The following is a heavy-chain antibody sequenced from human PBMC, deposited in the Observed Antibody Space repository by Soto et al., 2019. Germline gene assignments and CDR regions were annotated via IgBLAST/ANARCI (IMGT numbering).Heavy chain of an antibody. V-gene: IGHV4-59*13. D-gene: IGHD4-4*01. Sequence: QVQLQESGPGLVKPSETLSLTCTVSGGSIRSYYWSWIGQPQGKGLEWIGYIYSSGSTNYHPSLKSRVTISVDTSKNQFSLKLSSVTAADTAVYYCARDGYTVTPNYYYGMDVW. CDR2: IYSSGST. CDR3: ARDGYTVTPNYYYGMDV. CDR1: GGSIRSYY. J-gene: IGHJ6*01.